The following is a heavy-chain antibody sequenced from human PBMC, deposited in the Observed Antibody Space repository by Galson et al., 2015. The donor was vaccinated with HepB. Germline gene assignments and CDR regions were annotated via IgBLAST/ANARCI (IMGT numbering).Heavy chain of an antibody. D-gene: IGHD3-22*01. V-gene: IGHV5-10-1*01. CDR1: GYSFTSYW. CDR3: ASLVTYYYDSSGYREGGWFDP. Sequence: QSGAEVKKPGESLRISCKGSGYSFTSYWISWVRQMPGKGLEWMGRIDPSDSYTNYSPSFQGHVTISADKSISTAYLQWSSLKASDTAMYYCASLVTYYYDSSGYREGGWFDPWGQGTLVTVSS. CDR2: IDPSDSYT. J-gene: IGHJ5*02.